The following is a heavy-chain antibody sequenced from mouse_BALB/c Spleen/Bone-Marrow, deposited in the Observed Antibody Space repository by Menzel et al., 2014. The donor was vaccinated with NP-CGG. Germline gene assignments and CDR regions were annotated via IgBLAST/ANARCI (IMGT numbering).Heavy chain of an antibody. CDR2: INSNGGTT. D-gene: IGHD2-13*01. CDR3: ARGLYYVAYGPGFAY. Sequence: EVKLMESGGGLVQPGGSLKLSCAASGFTFSNYGMSWVRQTPDKRLVLVATINSNGGTTYYPDSVKGRFTISRDNAKNTLYLQMSSLKSEDTAMYFCARGLYYVAYGPGFAYWGQGTLVTVSA. J-gene: IGHJ3*01. CDR1: GFTFSNYG. V-gene: IGHV5-6-3*01.